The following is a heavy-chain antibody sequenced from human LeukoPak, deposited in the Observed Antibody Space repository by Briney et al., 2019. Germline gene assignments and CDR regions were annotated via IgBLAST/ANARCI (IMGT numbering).Heavy chain of an antibody. Sequence: SETLSLTCTVSGGSISSYYWSWIRQPPGKGLEWIGYIYYSGSTNYNPSLKSRVTISVDTSKNQFSLKLSTVTAADTAVYYCARVNYYGFDPWGQGTLVTVSS. CDR1: GGSISSYY. D-gene: IGHD3-10*01. CDR3: ARVNYYGFDP. CDR2: IYYSGST. V-gene: IGHV4-59*01. J-gene: IGHJ5*02.